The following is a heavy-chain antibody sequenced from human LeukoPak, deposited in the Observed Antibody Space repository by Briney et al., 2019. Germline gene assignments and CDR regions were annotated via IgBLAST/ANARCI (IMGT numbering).Heavy chain of an antibody. Sequence: GGSLRLSCAASGFTFSSYAMSWVRQAPGKGLEWVSAISGSGGSTYYADSVRGRFTISRDNSKNTLYLQMISLRAEDTAVYYCALASMVQGVTFDYWGQGILVTVSS. CDR3: ALASMVQGVTFDY. D-gene: IGHD3-10*01. CDR1: GFTFSSYA. J-gene: IGHJ4*02. V-gene: IGHV3-23*01. CDR2: ISGSGGST.